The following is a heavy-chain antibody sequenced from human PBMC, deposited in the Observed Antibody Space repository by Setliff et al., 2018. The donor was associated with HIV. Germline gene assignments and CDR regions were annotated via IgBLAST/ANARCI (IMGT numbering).Heavy chain of an antibody. Sequence: PSETLSLTCTVSGGSISSSSYYWGWIRQPPGKGLEWVGSIYYNGNTFYNQSLQSRVTISVDTSKNQFSLKLTSVTAADTAFYYCARVSRLHPFDPWGQGVLVTVSS. CDR2: IYYNGNT. CDR1: GGSISSSSYY. CDR3: ARVSRLHPFDP. V-gene: IGHV4-39*07. J-gene: IGHJ5*02. D-gene: IGHD2-15*01.